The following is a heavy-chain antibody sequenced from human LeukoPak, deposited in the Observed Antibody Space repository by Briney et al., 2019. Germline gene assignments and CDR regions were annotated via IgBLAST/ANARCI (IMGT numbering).Heavy chain of an antibody. V-gene: IGHV1-2*02. Sequence: ASVKVSCRASGYTFTDYFIHWVRQAPGQGLEWVGWINPNTGDTHYAQKFQGRVTMTRDTSITTAYMDLSRLRSDVTAVYYCARLEMGTSRSPSDYWGQGTLVTVSS. J-gene: IGHJ4*02. D-gene: IGHD7-27*01. CDR2: INPNTGDT. CDR3: ARLEMGTSRSPSDY. CDR1: GYTFTDYF.